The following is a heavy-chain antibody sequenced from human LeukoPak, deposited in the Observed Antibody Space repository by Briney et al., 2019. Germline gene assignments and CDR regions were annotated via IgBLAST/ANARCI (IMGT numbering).Heavy chain of an antibody. CDR3: ARRGYHDYSGFDY. J-gene: IGHJ4*02. D-gene: IGHD1-26*01. V-gene: IGHV3-43*01. CDR1: GFTFDDYT. CDR2: ISWDGGIT. Sequence: GPLSLSCAASGFTFDDYTMHWVRQAPGEGLERVSLISWDGGITYYADSVKGRFTISRDNSKNSLYLQMKSLRAEDTALYYCARRGYHDYSGFDYWGQGTLVTVSS.